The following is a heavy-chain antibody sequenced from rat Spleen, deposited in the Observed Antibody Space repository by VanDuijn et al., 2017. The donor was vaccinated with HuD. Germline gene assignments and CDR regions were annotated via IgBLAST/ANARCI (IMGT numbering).Heavy chain of an antibody. CDR1: GYSITSSYR. CDR3: ARRGDYFDY. Sequence: EVQLQESGPGLVKPSQSLSLTCSVTGYSITSSYRWNWIRKFPGNKLEWMGYINSAGSTNYNPSLKSRISITRDTSKNQFFLQVNSVTTEDTATYYCARRGDYFDYWGQGVMVTVSS. D-gene: IGHD1-11*01. CDR2: INSAGST. V-gene: IGHV3-3*01. J-gene: IGHJ2*01.